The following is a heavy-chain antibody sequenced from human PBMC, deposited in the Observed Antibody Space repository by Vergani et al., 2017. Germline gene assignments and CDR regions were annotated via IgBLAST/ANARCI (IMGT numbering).Heavy chain of an antibody. CDR3: AKNPGISTARHYYAMDV. V-gene: IGHV3-11*04. Sequence: LEESGGGSVKPGGSLRLSCAASGFKFSDQYMSWIRQAPGKGLGWVSHISPGASTVSYTDSVTGRFTVSRDNDNNSLSLDMTTLRVEDTAVYYCAKNPGISTARHYYAMDVWCQGTTVTVSS. CDR2: ISPGASTV. CDR1: GFKFSDQY. J-gene: IGHJ6*02. D-gene: IGHD1-14*01.